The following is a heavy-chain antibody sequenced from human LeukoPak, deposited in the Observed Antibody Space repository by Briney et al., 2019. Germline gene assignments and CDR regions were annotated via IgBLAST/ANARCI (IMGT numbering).Heavy chain of an antibody. CDR1: GGSISSGSYY. J-gene: IGHJ5*02. CDR2: IYTSGST. CDR3: ARDLIVTFGGAWFDP. V-gene: IGHV4-61*02. D-gene: IGHD3-16*01. Sequence: PSETLSLTCTVSGGSISSGSYYWSWIRQPAGKGLEWIGRIYTSGSTNYNPSLKSRVTISVDTSKNQFSLKLSSVTAADTAVYYCARDLIVTFGGAWFDPGGQGTLVTVSS.